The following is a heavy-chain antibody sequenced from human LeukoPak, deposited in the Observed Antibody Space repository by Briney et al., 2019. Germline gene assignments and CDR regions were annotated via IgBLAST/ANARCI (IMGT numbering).Heavy chain of an antibody. CDR2: IVVGSGNT. CDR1: GFTFTSSA. J-gene: IGHJ3*02. V-gene: IGHV1-58*01. CDR3: AASPYYDILTGYYPDAFDI. D-gene: IGHD3-9*01. Sequence: SVKVSCKASGFTFTSSAVQWVRQARGQRLEWIGWIVVGSGNTNYAQKFQEKVTITRDMSTSTAYMELSSLRSEDTAVYYCAASPYYDILTGYYPDAFDIWGQGTMVTVSS.